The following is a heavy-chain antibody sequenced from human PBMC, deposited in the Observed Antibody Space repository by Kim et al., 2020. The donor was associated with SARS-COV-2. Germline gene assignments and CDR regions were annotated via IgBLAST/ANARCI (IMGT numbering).Heavy chain of an antibody. CDR3: AKALLGESRFGMDV. J-gene: IGHJ6*02. Sequence: ASSLKGRFTIPRDDSKTTLYLQMNSLRAEDTAVYYCAKALLGESRFGMDVWGQGTTVIVS. V-gene: IGHV3-23*01. D-gene: IGHD3-10*01.